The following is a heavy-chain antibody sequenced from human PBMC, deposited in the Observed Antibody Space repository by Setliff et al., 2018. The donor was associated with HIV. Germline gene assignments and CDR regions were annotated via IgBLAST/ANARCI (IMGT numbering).Heavy chain of an antibody. CDR1: GFTFSGYG. V-gene: IGHV3-30*02. D-gene: IGHD3-9*01. Sequence: PGGSLRLSCAASGFTFSGYGMHWVRQAPGKGLEWVAVIWYDGSNKYYADSVKGRFTISRDNSKNTLYLQMNSLRAEDTAVYYCAKGGRVYDILTGSTWAPDAFDIWGQGTMVTVSS. CDR2: IWYDGSNK. J-gene: IGHJ3*02. CDR3: AKGGRVYDILTGSTWAPDAFDI.